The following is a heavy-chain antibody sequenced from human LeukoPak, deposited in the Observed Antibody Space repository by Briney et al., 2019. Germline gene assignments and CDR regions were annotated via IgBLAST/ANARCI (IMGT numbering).Heavy chain of an antibody. CDR1: GYSISSAYY. CDR2: ILDSGST. D-gene: IGHD3-10*01. CDR3: ARDRGVRGEMDF. V-gene: IGHV4-38-2*02. J-gene: IGHJ4*02. Sequence: SETLSLTCAVSGYSISSAYYWGWIRPPPGKGREWIGIILDSGSTYYNPSLKRRVTISVETYKNHFSLKLPSVTAADTAVYYCARDRGVRGEMDFWGQGTLVTVSS.